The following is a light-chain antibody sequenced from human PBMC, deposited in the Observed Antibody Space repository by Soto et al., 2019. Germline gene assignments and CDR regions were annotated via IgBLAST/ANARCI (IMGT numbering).Light chain of an antibody. V-gene: IGKV1-39*01. J-gene: IGKJ5*01. CDR3: QQSYSNPST. CDR2: AAS. Sequence: DVHMTQSPSSLSASVGYRVTITCRASQSISSYLNWYQQKPGKAPKLLIYAASSLQSGVPSRFSGSGSGTDFTLTISSLQPEDFETYYCQQSYSNPSTFGQGTRLEIK. CDR1: QSISSY.